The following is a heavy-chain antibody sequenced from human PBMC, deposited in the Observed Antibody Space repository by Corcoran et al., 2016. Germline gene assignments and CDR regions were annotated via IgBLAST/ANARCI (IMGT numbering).Heavy chain of an antibody. J-gene: IGHJ6*02. V-gene: IGHV3-23*01. CDR1: GFTFSSYA. Sequence: EVQLLESGGGLVQPGGSLRLSCAASGFTFSSYAMSWVRQAPGKGLEWVSAISGSGGSTYYADSVKGRFTISRDNSKNTLYLQMNSLRAEETAGYDCAKDVETTVTYDYYYGMDVWGQGTTVTVSS. CDR2: ISGSGGST. CDR3: AKDVETTVTYDYYYGMDV. D-gene: IGHD4-4*01.